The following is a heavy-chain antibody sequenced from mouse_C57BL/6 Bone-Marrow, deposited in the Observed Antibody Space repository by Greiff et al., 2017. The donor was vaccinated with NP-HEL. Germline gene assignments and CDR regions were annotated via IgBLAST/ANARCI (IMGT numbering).Heavy chain of an antibody. D-gene: IGHD2-4*01. CDR2: INPNNGGT. CDR1: GYTFTDYY. J-gene: IGHJ3*01. CDR3: ARGGWDYDWFAY. Sequence: VQLQQSGPELVKPGASVKISCKASGYTFTDYYMNWVKQSHGKSLEWIGDINPNNGGTSYNQKFKGKATLTVDKSSSTAYMELRSLTSEDSAVYYCARGGWDYDWFAYWGQGTLVTVSA. V-gene: IGHV1-26*01.